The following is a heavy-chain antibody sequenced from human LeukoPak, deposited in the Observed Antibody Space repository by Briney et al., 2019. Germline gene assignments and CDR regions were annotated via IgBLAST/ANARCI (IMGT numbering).Heavy chain of an antibody. CDR2: INHSGST. J-gene: IGHJ4*02. Sequence: PSETLSLTCAVYGGSFSGYYWSWIRQPPGKGLEWIGEINHSGSTNYNPSLKSRVTISVDTSKNQFSLKLSSVTAADTAVYYCARNLGYTFDYWGQGTPVTVSS. CDR3: ARNLGYTFDY. CDR1: GGSFSGYY. D-gene: IGHD6-13*01. V-gene: IGHV4-34*01.